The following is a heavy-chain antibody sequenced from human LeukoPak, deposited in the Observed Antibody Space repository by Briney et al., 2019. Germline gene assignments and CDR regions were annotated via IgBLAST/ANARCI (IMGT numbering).Heavy chain of an antibody. V-gene: IGHV1-8*01. D-gene: IGHD3-10*01. Sequence: GASVKVSCKVSGYTFTSYDINWVRQATGQGLEWMGWMNPNSGNTGYAQKFQGRVTMTRNTSISTAYMELSSLRSEDTAVYYCARSAILLWFGESQGGMDVWGQGTTVTVSS. CDR3: ARSAILLWFGESQGGMDV. CDR1: GYTFTSYD. J-gene: IGHJ6*02. CDR2: MNPNSGNT.